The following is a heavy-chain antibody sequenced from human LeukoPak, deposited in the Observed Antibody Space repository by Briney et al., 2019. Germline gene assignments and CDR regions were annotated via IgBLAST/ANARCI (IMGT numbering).Heavy chain of an antibody. CDR3: ARGGAGRYYDSSGYPKFDY. CDR1: GGSISSGDYY. J-gene: IGHJ4*02. Sequence: SETLSLTCTVSGGSISSGDYYWSWIRQPPGKGLEWIGYIYYSGSTYYNPSLKGRVTISVDTSKNQFSLKLSSVTAADTAVYYCARGGAGRYYDSSGYPKFDYWGQGNLVTVSS. CDR2: IYYSGST. V-gene: IGHV4-30-4*01. D-gene: IGHD3-22*01.